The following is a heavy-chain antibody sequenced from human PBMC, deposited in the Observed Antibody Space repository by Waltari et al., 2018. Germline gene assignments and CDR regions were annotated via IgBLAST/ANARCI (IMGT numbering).Heavy chain of an antibody. V-gene: IGHV4-61*02. CDR3: ARDPGYYDSSGTGDAFDI. D-gene: IGHD3-22*01. J-gene: IGHJ3*02. Sequence: QVQLQESGPGLVKPSQTLSLTCTVSGGSISSGSYYWSWIRQPAGKGLEWIGRSYPSGSTNYNPSLKIRGTISVDTSKNQFSLKLSSVTAADTAVYYCARDPGYYDSSGTGDAFDIWGQGTMVTVSS. CDR2: SYPSGST. CDR1: GGSISSGSYY.